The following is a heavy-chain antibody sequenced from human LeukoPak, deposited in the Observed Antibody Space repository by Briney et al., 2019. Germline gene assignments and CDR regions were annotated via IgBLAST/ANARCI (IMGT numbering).Heavy chain of an antibody. J-gene: IGHJ6*02. CDR1: GGTFSSYA. V-gene: IGHV1-69*04. CDR3: ASNGMYYYDSSGYRESYYYYGMDV. D-gene: IGHD3-22*01. Sequence: SVKVSCKASGGTFSSYAISWVRQAPGQGLEWMGRIIPILGIANYAQKFQGRVTITADKSTSTAYMELSSLRSEDTAVYYCASNGMYYYDSSGYRESYYYYGMDVWGQGTTVTVSS. CDR2: IIPILGIA.